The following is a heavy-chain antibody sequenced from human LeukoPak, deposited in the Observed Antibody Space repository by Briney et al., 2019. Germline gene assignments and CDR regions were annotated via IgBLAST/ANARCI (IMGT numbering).Heavy chain of an antibody. D-gene: IGHD3-22*01. CDR3: ARAGRYSYDSSGYYYDAFDF. Sequence: GGSLRLSCAASGFTFSSYSMNWVRQASGKGLEWVSYISSSSSTIYYADSVKGRFTISRDNAKNSLYLQMNSLRAQDTAVYYCARAGRYSYDSSGYYYDAFDFCGQGTMVTVSS. CDR1: GFTFSSYS. CDR2: ISSSSSTI. V-gene: IGHV3-48*01. J-gene: IGHJ3*01.